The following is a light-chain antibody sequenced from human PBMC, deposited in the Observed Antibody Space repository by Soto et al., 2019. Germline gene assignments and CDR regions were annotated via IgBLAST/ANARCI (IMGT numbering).Light chain of an antibody. CDR3: QQYGSSSWT. Sequence: EIVLTQSPATLSLSPGDRATLSCGASQSVTNNYLAWYQQKPGLAPRLLIYDASYRANGIPDRFSGSGSGTDFTLTISRLEPEDFVVYYCQQYGSSSWTFVQGVKVEIK. CDR1: QSVTNNY. V-gene: IGKV3D-20*01. J-gene: IGKJ1*01. CDR2: DAS.